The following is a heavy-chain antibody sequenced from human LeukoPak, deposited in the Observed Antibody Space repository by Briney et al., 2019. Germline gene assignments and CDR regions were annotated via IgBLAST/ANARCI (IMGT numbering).Heavy chain of an antibody. Sequence: SETLSLTCTVSGGSISSYYWSWIRQPPGKGLEWLGYIYYSGSTNYNPSLKSRVTISVDTSKNQFSLKLSSVTAADTAVYYCARQTGKYYDFWSGYYRRTPLDYYYYGMDVWGQGTTVTVSS. CDR2: IYYSGST. J-gene: IGHJ6*02. CDR1: GGSISSYY. CDR3: ARQTGKYYDFWSGYYRRTPLDYYYYGMDV. D-gene: IGHD3-3*01. V-gene: IGHV4-59*01.